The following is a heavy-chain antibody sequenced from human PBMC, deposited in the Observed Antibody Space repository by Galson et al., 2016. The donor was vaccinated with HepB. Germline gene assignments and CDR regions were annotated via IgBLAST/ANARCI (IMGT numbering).Heavy chain of an antibody. V-gene: IGHV3-21*06. CDR2: ISSSSTYI. D-gene: IGHD3-22*01. Sequence: SLRLSCAASGFTFSSYTMNWVRQAPGKGLEWVSSISSSSTYIFYADSVKGRFTISRDNVKNSLYLQMNSLRVEDTAVYFCARGGITVTAFDYWGQGTLVTVSS. CDR3: ARGGITVTAFDY. J-gene: IGHJ4*02. CDR1: GFTFSSYT.